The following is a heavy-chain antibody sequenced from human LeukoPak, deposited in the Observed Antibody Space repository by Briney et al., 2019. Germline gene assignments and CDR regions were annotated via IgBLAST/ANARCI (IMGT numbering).Heavy chain of an antibody. CDR3: AKDTEYLPHY. CDR1: GFTFSSYG. CDR2: ISYDGSNK. V-gene: IGHV3-30*18. Sequence: GGYLRLSCAASGFTFSSYGMHWVRQAPGKGLEWVAVISYDGSNKYYADSVKGRFTISRDNSKNTLYLQMNSLRAEDTAVYYCAKDTEYLPHYWGQGTLVTVSS. J-gene: IGHJ4*02. D-gene: IGHD6-6*01.